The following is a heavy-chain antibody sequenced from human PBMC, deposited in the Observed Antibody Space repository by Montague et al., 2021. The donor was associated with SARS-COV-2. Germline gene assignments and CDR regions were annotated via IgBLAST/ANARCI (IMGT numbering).Heavy chain of an antibody. J-gene: IGHJ4*02. CDR3: AGSVVIVALNYFDY. Sequence: SETLSLTCNVSGGSMSSSFYYWGRIRPPPGKGLEWIGSFYYSGITYYNPSLKSRVTISVDTSKNQFSLKLSSVTAADTAVYYCAGSVVIVALNYFDYWGQGTLVTVSS. V-gene: IGHV4-39*01. D-gene: IGHD2-21*01. CDR1: GGSMSSSFYY. CDR2: FYYSGIT.